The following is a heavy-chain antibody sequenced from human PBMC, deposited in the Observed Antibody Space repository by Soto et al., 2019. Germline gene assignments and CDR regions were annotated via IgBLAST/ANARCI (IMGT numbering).Heavy chain of an antibody. CDR1: GFTFSSYA. V-gene: IGHV3-30-3*01. D-gene: IGHD3-3*02. CDR3: ARDRLPTFSREAPGYYYYGMDV. Sequence: SLRLSCAASGFTFSSYAMHWVRQAPGKGLEWVAVISYGGSNKYYADSVKGRFTISRDNSKNTLYLQMNSLRAEDTTVYYCARDRLPTFSREAPGYYYYGMDVWGQGTTVTVSS. CDR2: ISYGGSNK. J-gene: IGHJ6*02.